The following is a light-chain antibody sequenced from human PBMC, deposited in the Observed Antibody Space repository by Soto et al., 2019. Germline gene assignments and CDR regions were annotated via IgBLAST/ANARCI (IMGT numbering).Light chain of an antibody. V-gene: IGKV1-39*01. Sequence: DIQMTQSPSSLSASVGDRITISCRASQTISTYLHWYQHKPGRAPRLLISDVSTLQSGVPGRFRGSGSGTDFTLTIDSLQPDDFAIYYCQQCFSIPPTFGHGTKVDIK. J-gene: IGKJ1*01. CDR1: QTISTY. CDR3: QQCFSIPPT. CDR2: DVS.